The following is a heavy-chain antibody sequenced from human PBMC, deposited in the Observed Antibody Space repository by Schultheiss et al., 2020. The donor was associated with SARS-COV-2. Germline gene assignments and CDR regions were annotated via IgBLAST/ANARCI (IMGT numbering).Heavy chain of an antibody. J-gene: IGHJ6*02. Sequence: GESLKISCKGSGYSFTTYWIGWVRQMPGKGLEWMGIIYPGDSDTRYSPSFQGQVTMSADKSINTVYLQWSSLKATDTAMYYCARRGSIAAAGTHYYYYGMDVWGQGTTVTVSS. V-gene: IGHV5-51*01. CDR2: IYPGDSDT. CDR3: ARRGSIAAAGTHYYYYGMDV. D-gene: IGHD6-13*01. CDR1: GYSFTTYW.